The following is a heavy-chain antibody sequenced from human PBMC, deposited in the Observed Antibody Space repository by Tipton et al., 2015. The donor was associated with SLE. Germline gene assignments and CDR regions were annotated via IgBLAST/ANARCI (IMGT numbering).Heavy chain of an antibody. Sequence: GSLRPSCAPSGFSFSDFYMTWIRQAPGKGLEWVSSISSSSTMIFYADSLKGRFTISRDNAKNALYLQMNSLRDDDTAVYFCARGRDYFDFWGQGTLVTVSS. CDR2: ISSSSTMI. D-gene: IGHD3-10*01. CDR3: ARGRDYFDF. V-gene: IGHV3-11*04. J-gene: IGHJ4*02. CDR1: GFSFSDFY.